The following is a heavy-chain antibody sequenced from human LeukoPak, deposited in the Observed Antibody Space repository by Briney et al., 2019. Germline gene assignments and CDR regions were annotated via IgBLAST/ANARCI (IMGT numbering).Heavy chain of an antibody. CDR3: ATKYSSGHYYYYYYMDV. CDR1: GYTLTELS. D-gene: IGHD6-19*01. V-gene: IGHV1-24*01. CDR2: FDPEDGET. Sequence: ASVKVSCXVSGYTLTELSMHWVRQAPGKGLEWMGGFDPEDGETIYAQKFQGRVTVTEDASTDTAYMELSSLRSEDTAVYYCATKYSSGHYYYYYYMDVWGKGTTVTVSS. J-gene: IGHJ6*03.